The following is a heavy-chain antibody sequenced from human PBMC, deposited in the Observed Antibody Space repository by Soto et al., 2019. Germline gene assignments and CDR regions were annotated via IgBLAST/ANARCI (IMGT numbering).Heavy chain of an antibody. J-gene: IGHJ4*02. D-gene: IGHD2-21*02. CDR2: IRSKAYSRTT. CDR1: GVTFGGYG. V-gene: IGHV3-49*04. CDR3: VRAVCGIDCAPYSFDY. Sequence: PAGSLKLSCAASGVTFGGYGMSWVRQAPGKGLEWVGFIRSKAYSRTTEYAASVRGRFTISRDDSKSIAYLEMNSLKTEDTGVYYCVRAVCGIDCAPYSFDYWGQGALVTVSS.